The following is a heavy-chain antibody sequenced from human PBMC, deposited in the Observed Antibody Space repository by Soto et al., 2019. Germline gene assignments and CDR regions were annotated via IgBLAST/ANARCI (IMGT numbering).Heavy chain of an antibody. J-gene: IGHJ4*02. CDR3: ARDSKWLVK. CDR1: GLTFSTYW. D-gene: IGHD6-19*01. V-gene: IGHV3-7*03. CDR2: IKNDGSEK. Sequence: VQLVESGGRVVQPGGSLRLSCAASGLTFSTYWMTWVRQAPGKGLEWVANIKNDGSEKYYVDSVKGRFTISRDNAKSSLYLQLDSLRAEDTAVYYCARDSKWLVKWGQGTLVIVSA.